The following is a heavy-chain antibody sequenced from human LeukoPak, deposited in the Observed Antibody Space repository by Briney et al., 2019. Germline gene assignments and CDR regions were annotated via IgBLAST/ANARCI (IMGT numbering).Heavy chain of an antibody. Sequence: SETLSLTCAVYGGSFSGYYWSWIRQPPGKGLEWIGEINHSGSTNYNPSLKSRVTISVDTSKNQFSLKLSSVTAADTAVYYCARSDSSSWYNWFDPWGQGTLVTVSS. CDR1: GGSFSGYY. D-gene: IGHD6-13*01. CDR2: INHSGST. V-gene: IGHV4-34*01. CDR3: ARSDSSSWYNWFDP. J-gene: IGHJ5*02.